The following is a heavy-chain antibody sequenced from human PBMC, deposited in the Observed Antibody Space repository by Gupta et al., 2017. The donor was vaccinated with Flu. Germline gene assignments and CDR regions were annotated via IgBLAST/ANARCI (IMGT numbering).Heavy chain of an antibody. CDR1: GGTFSSYA. CDR2: IIPIFGTA. CDR3: ARSIPKEYSSSWYVYYYGMDV. Sequence: QVQLVQSGAEVKKPGSSVKVSCKASGGTFSSYAISWVRQAPGQGLEWMGGIIPIFGTANYAQKFQGRVTITADKSTSTAYMELSSLRSEDTAVYYCARSIPKEYSSSWYVYYYGMDVWGQGTTVTVSS. V-gene: IGHV1-69*06. J-gene: IGHJ6*02. D-gene: IGHD6-13*01.